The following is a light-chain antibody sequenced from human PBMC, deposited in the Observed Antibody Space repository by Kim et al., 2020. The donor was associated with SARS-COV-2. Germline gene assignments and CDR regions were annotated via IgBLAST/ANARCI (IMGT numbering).Light chain of an antibody. CDR1: QSVTSNY. Sequence: SPGQRATLPCRASQSVTSNYLAWYQQKPGQPPRLLIYGASSRATGSPDRFTGSGSGTDFTLTISRLEPEDFALYYCQQYGSSPLTFGQGTKVDIK. CDR3: QQYGSSPLT. CDR2: GAS. J-gene: IGKJ1*01. V-gene: IGKV3-20*01.